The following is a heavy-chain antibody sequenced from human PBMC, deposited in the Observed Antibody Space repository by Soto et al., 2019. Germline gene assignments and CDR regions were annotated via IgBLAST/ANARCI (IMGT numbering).Heavy chain of an antibody. J-gene: IGHJ6*02. D-gene: IGHD2-2*01. V-gene: IGHV3-7*01. Sequence: GGSLRLSCAASEFTFSNYWMSWVRQAPGKGLEWVAIIKQDGSEKYYVDSVKGRFTISRDNAKNSLYLQMNSLRAEDTAVYYCARDLGYCSSTSCYQGYYYYGMHVWGQGTTVTVSS. CDR1: EFTFSNYW. CDR3: ARDLGYCSSTSCYQGYYYYGMHV. CDR2: IKQDGSEK.